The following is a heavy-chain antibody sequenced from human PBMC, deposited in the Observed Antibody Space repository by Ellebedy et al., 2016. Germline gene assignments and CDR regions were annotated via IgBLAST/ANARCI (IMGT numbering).Heavy chain of an antibody. J-gene: IGHJ4*02. D-gene: IGHD1-26*01. CDR3: AREGTVGAPYYFDY. Sequence: GESLKISXAASGFTFSSYSMNWVRQAPGKGLEWVSYISSSSSTIYYADSVKGRFTISRDNAKNSLYLQMNSLRAEDTAVYYCAREGTVGAPYYFDYWGQGTLVTVSS. CDR1: GFTFSSYS. V-gene: IGHV3-48*04. CDR2: ISSSSSTI.